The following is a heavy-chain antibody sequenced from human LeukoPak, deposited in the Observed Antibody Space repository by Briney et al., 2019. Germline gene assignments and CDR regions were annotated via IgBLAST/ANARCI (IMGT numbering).Heavy chain of an antibody. CDR1: GYTFTGYY. D-gene: IGHD5/OR15-5a*01. CDR2: INPNSGGI. V-gene: IGHV1-2*02. Sequence: ASVKVSCKASGYTFTGYYMHWVRQAPGQGLVWMGWINPNSGGINYAQKFQGRVTVTRDTSISSAYMELSRLTSDDTAVYYCARVSDYVDAFDIWGQGTMVTVSS. CDR3: ARVSDYVDAFDI. J-gene: IGHJ3*02.